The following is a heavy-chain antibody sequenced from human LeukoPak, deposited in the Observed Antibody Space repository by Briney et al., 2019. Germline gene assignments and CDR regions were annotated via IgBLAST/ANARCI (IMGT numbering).Heavy chain of an antibody. J-gene: IGHJ4*02. D-gene: IGHD3-22*01. V-gene: IGHV3-30*02. Sequence: GGSLRLSCAASGFTFSSYGMHWVRQAPGKGLDWVAFIRYDGANKYYADSVEGRFTISRDDSTNTLYLQMNGLRAEDTAVYYCAKEFDDSAYYGSFDSWGQGTLVTVSS. CDR3: AKEFDDSAYYGSFDS. CDR1: GFTFSSYG. CDR2: IRYDGANK.